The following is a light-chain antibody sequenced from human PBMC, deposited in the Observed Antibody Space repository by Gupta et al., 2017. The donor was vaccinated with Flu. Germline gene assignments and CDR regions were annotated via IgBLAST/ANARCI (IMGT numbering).Light chain of an antibody. CDR3: QQSYTYTWT. V-gene: IGKV1-39*01. Sequence: PSSLSASVGDRVTVTCRASQSISNFLNWYQQKPGKAPNLLIYTASSLQSGVPSRFSGSGSGTDFTLTISSLQPEDFATYYCQQSYTYTWTFGQGTKVEI. CDR2: TAS. J-gene: IGKJ1*01. CDR1: QSISNF.